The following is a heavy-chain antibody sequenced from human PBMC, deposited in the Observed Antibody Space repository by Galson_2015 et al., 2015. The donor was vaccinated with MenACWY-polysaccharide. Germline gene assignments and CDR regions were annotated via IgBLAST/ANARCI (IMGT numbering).Heavy chain of an antibody. CDR3: AREPSAVSDDAFDI. CDR1: GGSFSSYY. CDR2: IYYRGST. Sequence: GTLSLPCTVSGGSFSSYYWGWIRRPPGKGLEWIGYIYYRGSTNYNPSLKSRVTISVDTSKNQFSLKLSSVTAADTAVYYCAREPSAVSDDAFDIWGQGTMVTVSS. V-gene: IGHV4-59*01. J-gene: IGHJ3*02. D-gene: IGHD1-14*01.